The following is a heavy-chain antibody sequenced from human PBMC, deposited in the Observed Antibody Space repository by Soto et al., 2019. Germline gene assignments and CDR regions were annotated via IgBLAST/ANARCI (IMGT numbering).Heavy chain of an antibody. D-gene: IGHD1-26*01. CDR2: ISAYNGNT. V-gene: IGHV1-18*01. CDR3: ARDLSGGTDPWFFDL. J-gene: IGHJ2*01. Sequence: QVQLVQSGAEVKKPGASVKVSCKASGYTFSIYGISWVRQAPGQGLEWMGWISAYNGNTKYAQKLQGRVTVTTDTSTSRAYMELRSLRSDDTAVYYCARDLSGGTDPWFFDLWGRGTLVTVSS. CDR1: GYTFSIYG.